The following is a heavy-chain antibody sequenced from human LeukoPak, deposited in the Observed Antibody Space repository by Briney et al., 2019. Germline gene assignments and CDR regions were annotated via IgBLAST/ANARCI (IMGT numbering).Heavy chain of an antibody. Sequence: SETLSLTCTVSGGSIINSGYYWGWIRQPPGKGLEWIGSVYYSGNTYYNPSLKSRVTISVDTSKNQFSLKLRSVTAADTAMYYCARQGYADFSSRPFDYWGQGTLVAVSS. V-gene: IGHV4-39*01. CDR3: ARQGYADFSSRPFDY. CDR2: VYYSGNT. D-gene: IGHD4-17*01. CDR1: GGSIINSGYY. J-gene: IGHJ4*02.